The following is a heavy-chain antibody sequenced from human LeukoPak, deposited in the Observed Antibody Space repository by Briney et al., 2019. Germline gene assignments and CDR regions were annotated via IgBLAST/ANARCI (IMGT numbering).Heavy chain of an antibody. D-gene: IGHD5-18*01. Sequence: SETLSLTCTVSGGAISTFYWSWIRQPPGKGLEWIGYIYGSGSTDCNPYLKSRVTISVDTSNNQFSLKLSSVTAADTAFYYCARGFAYSHRYTFGYWGQGTLVTVSS. V-gene: IGHV4-59*01. CDR3: ARGFAYSHRYTFGY. CDR1: GGAISTFY. CDR2: IYGSGST. J-gene: IGHJ4*02.